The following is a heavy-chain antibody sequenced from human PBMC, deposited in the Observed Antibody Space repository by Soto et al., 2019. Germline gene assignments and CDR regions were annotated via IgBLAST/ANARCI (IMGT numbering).Heavy chain of an antibody. CDR1: GGTFSSYA. V-gene: IGHV1-69*12. J-gene: IGHJ6*02. D-gene: IGHD3-3*02. CDR2: IMPIFGTP. Sequence: QVQLVQSGSEVKKPGSSVKVSCKASGGTFSSYAISWVRQVPGQGLEWMGGIMPIFGTPDYAQQFQGRGTRTADESTSIAYMELSSLRSEDTGVYYCARDKDRPQLGGNYYYIMDVWGQGTTVTVSS. CDR3: ARDKDRPQLGGNYYYIMDV.